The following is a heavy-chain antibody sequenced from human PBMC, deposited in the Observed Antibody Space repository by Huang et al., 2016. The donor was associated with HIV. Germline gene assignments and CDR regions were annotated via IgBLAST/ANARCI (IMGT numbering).Heavy chain of an antibody. CDR1: GGPFRSYS. D-gene: IGHD4-4*01. Sequence: QVQLLQSGAEVKKPGSSVKVSCKASGGPFRSYSIAWVRQAPGQGLECMASLRPVLDSPNYAQKVQGRVRVTADESTSTVYMELRDLRPDDTAVYFCARGSLEYSVSSSLDYWGQGTHVTVSS. CDR3: ARGSLEYSVSSSLDY. V-gene: IGHV1-69*13. CDR2: LRPVLDSP. J-gene: IGHJ4*02.